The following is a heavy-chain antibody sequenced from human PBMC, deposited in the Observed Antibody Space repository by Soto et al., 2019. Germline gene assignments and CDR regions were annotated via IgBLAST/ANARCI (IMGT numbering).Heavy chain of an antibody. J-gene: IGHJ4*02. CDR1: GGSISSGDYY. CDR2: IYYSGST. CDR3: ARSYGSGSYNFDY. D-gene: IGHD3-10*01. V-gene: IGHV4-30-4*01. Sequence: KTSETLSLTCTVSGGSISSGDYYWSWIRQPPGKGLEWIGYIYYSGSTYYNPSLKSRVTISVDTSKNQFSLKLSSVTAADTAVYYCARSYGSGSYNFDYWGQGTLVTVSS.